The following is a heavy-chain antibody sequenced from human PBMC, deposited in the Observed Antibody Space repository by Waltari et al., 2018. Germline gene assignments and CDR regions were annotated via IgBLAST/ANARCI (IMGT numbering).Heavy chain of an antibody. D-gene: IGHD7-27*01. Sequence: QVQLVQSGAEVKKPGASVKVSCKASGSTFTGYYIHCVRQAPGQGLEWMGWINPNSGGTNYAQKFQGRVTMTRDTSISTAYMELSRLRSYDTAVYYCWGQGKKSISDDYWGQGTLVTVSS. CDR3: WGQGKKSISDDY. CDR2: INPNSGGT. J-gene: IGHJ4*02. V-gene: IGHV1-2*02. CDR1: GSTFTGYY.